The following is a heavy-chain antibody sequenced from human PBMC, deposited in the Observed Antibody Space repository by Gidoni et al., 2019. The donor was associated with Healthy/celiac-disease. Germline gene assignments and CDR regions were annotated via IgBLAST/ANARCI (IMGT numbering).Heavy chain of an antibody. V-gene: IGHV4-39*01. J-gene: IGHJ4*02. CDR3: ARRGYSGYVGY. Sequence: LEWIGSIYYSGSTYYNPSLKSRVTISVDTSKNQFSLKLSSVTAADTAVYYCARRGYSGYVGYWGQGTLVTVSS. CDR2: IYYSGST. D-gene: IGHD5-12*01.